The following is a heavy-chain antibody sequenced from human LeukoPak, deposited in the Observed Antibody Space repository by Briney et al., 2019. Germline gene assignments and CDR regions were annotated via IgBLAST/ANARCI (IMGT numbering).Heavy chain of an antibody. CDR1: GFTFSSYG. J-gene: IGHJ4*02. CDR2: IWYDGSNK. V-gene: IGHV3-33*01. D-gene: IGHD3-22*01. CDR3: ARARDSSGYYYIY. Sequence: PGGSLRLSCAASGFTFSSYGMHWVRQAPGKGLEWVAVIWYDGSNKYYADSVKGRFTISRDNSKNTLYLQMNSLRAEDTAVYYCARARDSSGYYYIYWGQGTLVTVSS.